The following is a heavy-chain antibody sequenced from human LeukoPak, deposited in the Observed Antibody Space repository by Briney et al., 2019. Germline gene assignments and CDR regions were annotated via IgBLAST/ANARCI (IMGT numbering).Heavy chain of an antibody. D-gene: IGHD1-26*01. CDR1: GFTFSNYN. V-gene: IGHV3-21*06. CDR3: ARGWEGYFDY. J-gene: IGHJ4*02. Sequence: PGGSLRLSCAASGFTFSNYNMNWVRQAPGKGLEWVSSITSSSSYIYYADSVKGRFTISRDNAKNSLYLQMDSLRVEDTAVYYCARGWEGYFDYWGQGTLVTVSS. CDR2: ITSSSSYI.